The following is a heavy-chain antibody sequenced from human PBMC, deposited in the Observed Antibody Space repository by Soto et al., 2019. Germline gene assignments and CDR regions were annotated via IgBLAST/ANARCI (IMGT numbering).Heavy chain of an antibody. CDR1: GFTFSNAW. D-gene: IGHD6-6*01. Sequence: GGSLRLSCAASGFTFSNAWMNWVRQAPGKGLEWVGRIKSKTDGGTTDYAAPVKGRFTISRDDSKNTLYLQMNSLKTEDTAVYYCTTVSSIAARPAYYYGMDVWGQGTTVTVSS. J-gene: IGHJ6*02. CDR2: IKSKTDGGTT. CDR3: TTVSSIAARPAYYYGMDV. V-gene: IGHV3-15*07.